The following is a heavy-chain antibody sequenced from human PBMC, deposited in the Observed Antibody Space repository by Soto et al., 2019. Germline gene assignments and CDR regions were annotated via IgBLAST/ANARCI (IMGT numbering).Heavy chain of an antibody. D-gene: IGHD3-22*01. CDR3: AKAGYYDSSGYFHFDY. J-gene: IGHJ4*02. CDR2: ISGSGGST. Sequence: GGSLRLSCAASGFTFSSYAMSWVRQAPGKGLEWVSAISGSGGSTYYADSVKGRFTISRDNSKNTLYLQMNSLRAEDTAVYYCAKAGYYDSSGYFHFDYWGQGTLVTVSS. V-gene: IGHV3-23*01. CDR1: GFTFSSYA.